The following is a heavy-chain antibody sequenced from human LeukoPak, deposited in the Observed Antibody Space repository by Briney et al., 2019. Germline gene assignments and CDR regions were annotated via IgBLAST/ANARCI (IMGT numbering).Heavy chain of an antibody. CDR1: GFTFSSYS. D-gene: IGHD6-19*01. CDR2: ISSSSSTI. J-gene: IGHJ4*02. CDR3: ARDRAVAGRMYYFDY. V-gene: IGHV3-48*01. Sequence: PGGSLRLSCTASGFTFSSYSMNWVRQAPGKGLEWVSYISSSSSTIYYADSVKGRFTISRDNSKNTLYLQMNSLRAEDTAVYYCARDRAVAGRMYYFDYWGQGTLVTVSS.